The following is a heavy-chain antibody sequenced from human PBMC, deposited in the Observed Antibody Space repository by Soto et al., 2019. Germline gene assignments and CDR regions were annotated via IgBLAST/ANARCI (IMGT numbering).Heavy chain of an antibody. D-gene: IGHD3-9*01. Sequence: QVQLQQWGAGPLRPLETLSLTCGVSGGSFSGYYWAGNRQSPGKGLEWIGELNDRGSINYNPSLKSRVSISVDTSKDHYSLNLRSVTAADTAVYYCARESHDILTGPHWVSDFDLWGRGTLVTVSS. V-gene: IGHV4-34*01. J-gene: IGHJ2*01. CDR1: GGSFSGYY. CDR3: ARESHDILTGPHWVSDFDL. CDR2: LNDRGSI.